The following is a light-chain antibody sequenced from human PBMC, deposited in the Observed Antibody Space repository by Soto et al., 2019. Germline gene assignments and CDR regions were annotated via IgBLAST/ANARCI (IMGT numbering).Light chain of an antibody. Sequence: HTTSSLSTSVGDRVTITCRASQSISSYLNWYQQKPGKAPKLLIYASSSLQSGVPSRFSGSGSGTDFTLTISRVEPEDFAVYHCQPFGSSPLITFGQGTLLEIK. J-gene: IGKJ5*01. CDR2: ASS. V-gene: IGKV1-39*01. CDR1: QSISSY. CDR3: QPFGSSPLIT.